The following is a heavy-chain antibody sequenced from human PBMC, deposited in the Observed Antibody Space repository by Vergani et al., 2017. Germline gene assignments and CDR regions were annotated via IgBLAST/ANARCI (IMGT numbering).Heavy chain of an antibody. J-gene: IGHJ4*02. CDR2: ISYDGSNK. CDR1: GFTFSSYG. Sequence: QVQLVESGGGVVQPGRSLRLSCAASGFTFSSYGMHWVRQAPGKGLEGVAVISYDGSNKYYADSVKGRFTISRDNSKNTLYLQMNSLRAEDTAVYYCANTRFLEWSTFDYWGQGTLVTVSS. D-gene: IGHD3-3*01. V-gene: IGHV3-30*18. CDR3: ANTRFLEWSTFDY.